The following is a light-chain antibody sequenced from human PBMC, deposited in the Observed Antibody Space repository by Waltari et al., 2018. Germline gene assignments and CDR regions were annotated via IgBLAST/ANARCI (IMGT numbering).Light chain of an antibody. V-gene: IGLV1-40*01. Sequence: QSVLTQPPSVSGAPGQRVTISCTGSSSNIGAGYDVHWYQQLPGTAPKLLIYCNSNRLSGVPDRFAGSKSGTSASLAITGLQAEDEADYYCQSYDSSLSGSSEVFGGRTKLTVL. J-gene: IGLJ3*02. CDR1: SSNIGAGYD. CDR3: QSYDSSLSGSSEV. CDR2: CNS.